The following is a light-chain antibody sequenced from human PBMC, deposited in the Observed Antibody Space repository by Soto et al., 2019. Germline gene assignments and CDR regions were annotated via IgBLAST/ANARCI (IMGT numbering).Light chain of an antibody. CDR1: QRISEW. J-gene: IGKJ2*01. CDR2: EAS. V-gene: IGKV1-5*03. CDR3: QYNSI. Sequence: DIQMTKSPSTMSASVGERPTSSCRASQRISEWLAWFQQKAGKAPKLLIYEASKLATGVPSRIIGSVSGAEFNLPISRLQPHDFAAYYYQYNSIFGHGTK.